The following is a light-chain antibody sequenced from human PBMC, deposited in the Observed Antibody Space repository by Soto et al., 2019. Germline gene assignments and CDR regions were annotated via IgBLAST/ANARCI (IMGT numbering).Light chain of an antibody. CDR3: QQIYSTPF. CDR2: AAS. V-gene: IGKV1-39*01. J-gene: IGKJ5*01. CDR1: QSISSY. Sequence: DIQMTQSPSSLSASVGDRVTITCRASQSISSYLNWYQQKPGKAPKLLIYAASSLQSGVPSRFSGSGSGTDFTLTISRLQPEDFATYYCQQIYSTPFFGQGTRLEIK.